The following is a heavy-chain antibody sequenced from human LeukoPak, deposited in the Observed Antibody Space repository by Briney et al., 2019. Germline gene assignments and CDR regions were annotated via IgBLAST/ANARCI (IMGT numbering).Heavy chain of an antibody. D-gene: IGHD1-26*01. V-gene: IGHV4-39*07. CDR2: IFYSGST. CDR3: AKDGGTHFDH. CDR1: GGSISTSSYY. Sequence: SETLSLTCTVSGGSISTSSYYWGWVRQPPGRGLEWIGNIFYSGSTYYSPSLKSRVTISLDTSRNQFSLKLNSVTAADTAVYYCAKDGGTHFDHWGQGTLVTVSS. J-gene: IGHJ4*02.